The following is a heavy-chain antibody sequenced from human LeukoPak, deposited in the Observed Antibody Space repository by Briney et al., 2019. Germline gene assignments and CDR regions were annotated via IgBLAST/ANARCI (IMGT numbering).Heavy chain of an antibody. CDR1: RFTFSSYA. V-gene: IGHV3-23*01. D-gene: IGHD3-10*02. CDR3: AELGITMIGGV. J-gene: IGHJ6*04. Sequence: GGSLRLSCAASRFTFSSYAMSWVRQATGKGLEWVSAISGSGGSTYYADSVKGRFTISRDDAKNSLYLQMNSLRAEDTAVYYCAELGITMIGGVWGKGTTVTISS. CDR2: ISGSGGST.